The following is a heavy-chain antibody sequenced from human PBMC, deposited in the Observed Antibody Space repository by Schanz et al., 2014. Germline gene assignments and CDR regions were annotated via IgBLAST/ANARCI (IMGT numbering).Heavy chain of an antibody. CDR2: ISFDGRNT. D-gene: IGHD6-13*01. V-gene: IGHV3-30*18. CDR1: GITLSGYG. Sequence: QVQLLESGGGLAQPGGSLRLSCAASGITLSGYGLHWVRQAPGKGLEWVGFISFDGRNTGYAHSVKGRFTISRDNSKNTVNLQMNSLRAEDTAVYYCAKEKEEVAADGSFFDYWGQGTLVTVSS. J-gene: IGHJ4*02. CDR3: AKEKEEVAADGSFFDY.